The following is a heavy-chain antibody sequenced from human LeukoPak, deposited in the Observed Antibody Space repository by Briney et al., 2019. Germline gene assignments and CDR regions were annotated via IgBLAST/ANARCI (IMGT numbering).Heavy chain of an antibody. V-gene: IGHV1-8*01. D-gene: IGHD6-13*01. CDR1: GYTFTSYD. CDR3: ARGRSSSWYFGGDFDY. CDR2: MNPNSGNT. J-gene: IGHJ4*02. Sequence: ASVKVSCKASGYTFTSYDINWVRQATGQGLEWMGWMNPNSGNTGYAQKFQGRVTMTRNTSISTAYVELSSLRSEDTAVYYCARGRSSSWYFGGDFDYWGQGTLVTVSS.